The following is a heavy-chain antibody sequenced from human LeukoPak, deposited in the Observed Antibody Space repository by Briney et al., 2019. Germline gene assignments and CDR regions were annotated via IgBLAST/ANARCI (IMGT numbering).Heavy chain of an antibody. CDR1: GCSISSSSHS. D-gene: IGHD3-3*01. V-gene: IGHV4-39*01. CDR2: MYYSGSA. Sequence: PSETLSLTCTVSGCSISSSSHSWGWIRQPPGKGLEWIGSMYYSGSAYYNPSLKSRVTISVDTSKNQFSLKLRSVTAADTAVYYCARHEGIFGVVIIDYWGQGTLVTVSS. CDR3: ARHEGIFGVVIIDY. J-gene: IGHJ4*02.